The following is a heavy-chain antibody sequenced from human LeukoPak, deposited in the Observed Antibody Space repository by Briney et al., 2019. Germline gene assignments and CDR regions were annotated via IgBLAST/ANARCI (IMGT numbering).Heavy chain of an antibody. CDR3: ARGPYSYQGLKPDYYYYYMDV. CDR2: INTNTGNP. D-gene: IGHD5-18*01. V-gene: IGHV7-4-1*02. Sequence: ASVKVSCKASGYTFTSYAMNWVRQAPGQGLEWMGWINTNTGNPTYAQGFTGRFVFSLDTSVSTAYLQISSLKAEDTAVYYCARGPYSYQGLKPDYYYYYMDVWGEGTTVTVSS. CDR1: GYTFTSYA. J-gene: IGHJ6*03.